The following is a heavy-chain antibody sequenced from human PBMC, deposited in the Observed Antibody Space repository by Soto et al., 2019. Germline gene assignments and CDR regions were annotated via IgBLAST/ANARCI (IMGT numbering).Heavy chain of an antibody. CDR2: IYYSGST. Sequence: SXTLSLPCTVSGGSISSSSYYWSWIRQRPGKGLEWMGSIYYSGSTYYNPSLKSRVTISVDTSKNQFSLKLSSVTAADTAVYYCARIGTVTTLLIDYWGQGTLVTVSS. CDR3: ARIGTVTTLLIDY. J-gene: IGHJ4*02. D-gene: IGHD4-4*01. CDR1: GGSISSSSYY. V-gene: IGHV4-39*01.